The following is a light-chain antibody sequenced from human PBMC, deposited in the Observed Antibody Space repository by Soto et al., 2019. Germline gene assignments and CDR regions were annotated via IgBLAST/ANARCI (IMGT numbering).Light chain of an antibody. Sequence: DLQMTQSPSSLSASVGDRVTITCRASQSISVYLNWYQQRPGKAPKLLIYAASKLQSGVPSRFSGSGSGTDFTLTISSLLPEDFATYYCQQCYSALPTFGQGTKLDI. CDR1: QSISVY. CDR2: AAS. V-gene: IGKV1-39*01. J-gene: IGKJ2*01. CDR3: QQCYSALPT.